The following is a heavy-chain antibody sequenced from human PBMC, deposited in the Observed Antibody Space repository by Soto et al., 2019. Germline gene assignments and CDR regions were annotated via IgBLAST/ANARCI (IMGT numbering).Heavy chain of an antibody. V-gene: IGHV3-30-3*01. J-gene: IGHJ6*02. D-gene: IGHD3-22*01. CDR2: ISYDGSNK. Sequence: GGSLRLSCAASGFTFSSYAMHWVRQAPGKGLEWVAVISYDGSNKYYADSVKGRFTISRDNSKNTLYLQMNSLRAEDTAVYYCARPGLTRITMIVADPRPLYGMDVWGQGTTVTVSS. CDR1: GFTFSSYA. CDR3: ARPGLTRITMIVADPRPLYGMDV.